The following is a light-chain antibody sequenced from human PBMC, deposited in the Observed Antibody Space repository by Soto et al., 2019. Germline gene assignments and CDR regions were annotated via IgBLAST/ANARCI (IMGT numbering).Light chain of an antibody. J-gene: IGLJ1*01. V-gene: IGLV1-47*01. CDR2: RNN. Sequence: QSVLTQPPSASGTPGQRVTISCSGSSSNIGSNYVYWYQQLPGTAPRLLIYRNNQRPSGVPDRFSGSKSGTSASLAISGLRSEDEADYYCAAWDDSLSVPYVFGTG. CDR1: SSNIGSNY. CDR3: AAWDDSLSVPYV.